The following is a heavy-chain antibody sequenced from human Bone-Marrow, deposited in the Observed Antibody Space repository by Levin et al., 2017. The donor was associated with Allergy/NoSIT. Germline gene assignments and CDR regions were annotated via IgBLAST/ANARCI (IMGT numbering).Heavy chain of an antibody. Sequence: SQTLSLPCAVYGGSFSGSYWSWIRQPPGKGLEWIGEINHSGSTNYNPSLKSRVTISVDTSKNQFSLKLSSVTAADTAVYYCASWNFYYDSSGYYSPYYGMDVWGQGTTVTVSS. V-gene: IGHV4-34*01. J-gene: IGHJ6*02. CDR2: INHSGST. D-gene: IGHD3-22*01. CDR1: GGSFSGSY. CDR3: ASWNFYYDSSGYYSPYYGMDV.